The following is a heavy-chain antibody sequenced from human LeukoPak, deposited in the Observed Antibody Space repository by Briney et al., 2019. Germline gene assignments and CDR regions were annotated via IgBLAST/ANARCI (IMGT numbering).Heavy chain of an antibody. CDR1: GFTFSSYG. CDR2: ISYDGSNK. J-gene: IGHJ4*02. Sequence: PGGSLRLSCAASGFTFSSYGMSWVRQAPGKGLEWVAVISYDGSNKYYADSVKGRFTISRDNSKNTLYLQMNSLRAEDTAVYYCARRGDLWGQGTLVTVSS. D-gene: IGHD3-16*01. V-gene: IGHV3-30*03. CDR3: ARRGDL.